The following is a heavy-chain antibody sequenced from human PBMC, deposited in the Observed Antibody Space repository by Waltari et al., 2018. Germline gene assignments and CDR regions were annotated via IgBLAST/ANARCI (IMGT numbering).Heavy chain of an antibody. V-gene: IGHV4-59*11. CDR1: GGSISSHY. CDR3: ARAPGAYCGGDCYFGPPWWFDP. D-gene: IGHD2-21*01. Sequence: QVQLQESGPGLVKPSETLSLTCTVSGGSISSHYWRWIRTPPGKGLEWIGYIYYSGSTNYNPSLKSRVTISVDTSKNQFSLKLSSVTAADTAVYYCARAPGAYCGGDCYFGPPWWFDPWGQGTLVTVSS. J-gene: IGHJ5*02. CDR2: IYYSGST.